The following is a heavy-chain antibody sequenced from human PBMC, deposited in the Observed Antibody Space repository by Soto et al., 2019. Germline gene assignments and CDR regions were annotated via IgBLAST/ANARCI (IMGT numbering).Heavy chain of an antibody. CDR1: GYTFTSYA. J-gene: IGHJ3*02. Sequence: GASVKVSCKASGYTFTSYAMHWVRQAPGQRLEWMGWINAGNGNTKYSQKFQGRVTITRDTSASTAYMELSSLRSEDTAVYYCARDGSGQQWLVLFAFDIWGQGTMVTVSS. CDR3: ARDGSGQQWLVLFAFDI. V-gene: IGHV1-3*01. D-gene: IGHD6-19*01. CDR2: INAGNGNT.